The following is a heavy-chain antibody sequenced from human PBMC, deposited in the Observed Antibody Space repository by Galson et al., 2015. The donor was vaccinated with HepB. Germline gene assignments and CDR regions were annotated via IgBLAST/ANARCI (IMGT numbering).Heavy chain of an antibody. J-gene: IGHJ6*02. Sequence: SVKVSCKASGGTFSSCAISWVRQAPGQGLEWMGGIIPIFNIATYAHNFQGRVTITADKSTSTVYMELSLRSEDTAVYYCARGSYSNPDYYYYYRLDVWGQGTTVTVSS. CDR3: ARGSYSNPDYYYYYRLDV. V-gene: IGHV1-69*10. D-gene: IGHD4-11*01. CDR1: GGTFSSCA. CDR2: IIPIFNIA.